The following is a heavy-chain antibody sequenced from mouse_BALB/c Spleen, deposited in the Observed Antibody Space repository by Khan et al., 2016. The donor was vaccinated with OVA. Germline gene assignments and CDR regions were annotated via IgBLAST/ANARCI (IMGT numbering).Heavy chain of an antibody. V-gene: IGHV5-9-3*01. CDR1: GFTFSSYA. Sequence: EVELVESGGGLVKPGGSLKLSCAASGFTFSSYAMSWVRQTPEKRLEWVATINSDGTYTYYPDSVKGRFTISRDNAKNTMYLQMSSLRSEDTAMYYCARPNFGPFAYWGQGTLVTVSA. CDR3: ARPNFGPFAY. J-gene: IGHJ3*01. CDR2: INSDGTYT. D-gene: IGHD4-1*01.